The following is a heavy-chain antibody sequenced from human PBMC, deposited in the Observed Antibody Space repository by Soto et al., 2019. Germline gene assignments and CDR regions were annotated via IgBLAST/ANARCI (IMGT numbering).Heavy chain of an antibody. J-gene: IGHJ4*02. Sequence: SVKVSCKASGGTFNIYSISWVRQAPGQGLEWMGGIIPLFGTAHYAQEFQGRVTITADESTSTAYMELSSLRSEDTAVYFCARGASTHYYDSSGYYKGPLDYWGQGTLVTVSS. V-gene: IGHV1-69*13. CDR2: IIPLFGTA. CDR1: GGTFNIYS. CDR3: ARGASTHYYDSSGYYKGPLDY. D-gene: IGHD3-22*01.